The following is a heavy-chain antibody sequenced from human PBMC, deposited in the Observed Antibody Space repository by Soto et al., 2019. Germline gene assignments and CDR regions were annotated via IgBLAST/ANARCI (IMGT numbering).Heavy chain of an antibody. CDR2: INPSGGST. J-gene: IGHJ4*02. V-gene: IGHV1-46*01. CDR3: ARDGQLAAAGYGSPDY. D-gene: IGHD6-13*01. Sequence: ASVKVSCKASGYTFTSYYMHWVRQAPGQGLEWMGIINPSGGSTSYAQKFQGRVTMTRDTSTSTVYMELSSLRSEDTAVYYCARDGQLAAAGYGSPDYRGQGTLVTVSS. CDR1: GYTFTSYY.